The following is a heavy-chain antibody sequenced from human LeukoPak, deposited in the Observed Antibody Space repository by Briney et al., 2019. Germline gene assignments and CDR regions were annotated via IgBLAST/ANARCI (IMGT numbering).Heavy chain of an antibody. V-gene: IGHV4-61*02. J-gene: IGHJ4*02. CDR3: AASGGS. CDR2: IYTSGST. CDR1: GGSVSSGSDY. Sequence: SETLSLTCTVSGGSVSSGSDYWIWIRQPAGKGLEWIGRIYTSGSTTYNPSLKSRVTISLDTSKNQFSLNLSSVTAADTAVYYCAASGGSWGQGTLVTVSS. D-gene: IGHD3-10*01.